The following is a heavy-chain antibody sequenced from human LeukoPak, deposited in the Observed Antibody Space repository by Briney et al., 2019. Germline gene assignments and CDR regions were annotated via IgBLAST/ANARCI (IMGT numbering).Heavy chain of an antibody. Sequence: GGSLRLSCAAPGFTFSSYAMHWVRQAPGKGLEWVAVISYDGSNKYYADSVKGRFTISRDNSKNTLYLQMNSLRAEDTAVYYCARDRLYSSAAFDYWGQGTLVTVSS. CDR1: GFTFSSYA. V-gene: IGHV3-30-3*01. J-gene: IGHJ4*02. CDR2: ISYDGSNK. CDR3: ARDRLYSSAAFDY. D-gene: IGHD6-19*01.